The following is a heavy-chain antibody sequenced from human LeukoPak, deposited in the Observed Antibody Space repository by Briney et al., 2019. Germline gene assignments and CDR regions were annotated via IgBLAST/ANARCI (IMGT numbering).Heavy chain of an antibody. Sequence: PGRSLRLSCAASGFTFSTYGMHWVRQAPGKGLEWVAVISYDGDNKYYADSGKGRFTISRDNSKNALYLQMNSLRAEDTAVYYCAKSRSHDTAEYWGHGTLVTVSS. CDR1: GFTFSTYG. CDR2: ISYDGDNK. V-gene: IGHV3-30*18. J-gene: IGHJ4*01. D-gene: IGHD3-9*01. CDR3: AKSRSHDTAEY.